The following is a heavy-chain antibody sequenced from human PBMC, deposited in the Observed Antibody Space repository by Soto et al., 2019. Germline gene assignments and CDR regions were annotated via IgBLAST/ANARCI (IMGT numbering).Heavy chain of an antibody. D-gene: IGHD4-17*01. J-gene: IGHJ2*01. CDR1: GFAFSGSA. Sequence: EVQLVESGGGLVQPGGSLKLSCAASGFAFSGSAMHWVRQASGKGLEWVGRIRSKANNYATTYAAWVKGRFTISRDDSQNTAYRQMNSLKTEDTAVYYCTAYGDFYFDLWGRGTLVTVSS. CDR2: IRSKANNYAT. V-gene: IGHV3-73*01. CDR3: TAYGDFYFDL.